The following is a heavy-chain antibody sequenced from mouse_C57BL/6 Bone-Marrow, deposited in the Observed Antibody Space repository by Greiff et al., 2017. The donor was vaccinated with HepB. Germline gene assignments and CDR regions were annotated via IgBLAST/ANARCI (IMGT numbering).Heavy chain of an antibody. Sequence: EVQLVESGGGLVKPGGSLKLSCAASGFTFSSYAMSWVRQTPEKRLEWVATISDGGSYTYYPDNVKGRFTISRDNAKNNLYLQMSHLKSEDTAMYYWSSPYDYGSSNWYFDVWGTGTTVTVSS. V-gene: IGHV5-4*01. J-gene: IGHJ1*03. D-gene: IGHD1-1*01. CDR1: GFTFSSYA. CDR3: SSPYDYGSSNWYFDV. CDR2: ISDGGSYT.